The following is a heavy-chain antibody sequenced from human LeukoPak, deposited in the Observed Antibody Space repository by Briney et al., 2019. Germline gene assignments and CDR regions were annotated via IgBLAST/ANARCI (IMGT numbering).Heavy chain of an antibody. V-gene: IGHV5-51*01. CDR2: IYPGDSDT. J-gene: IGHJ3*02. D-gene: IGHD2-15*01. Sequence: GESLKISCKGSGYSLTSYWIGWVRQMPGKGLEWMGIIYPGDSDTRYSPSFQGQVTISADKSISTAYLQWSSLKASDTAMYYCARPGYCSGGSCYPHDAFDIWGQGTMVTVSS. CDR3: ARPGYCSGGSCYPHDAFDI. CDR1: GYSLTSYW.